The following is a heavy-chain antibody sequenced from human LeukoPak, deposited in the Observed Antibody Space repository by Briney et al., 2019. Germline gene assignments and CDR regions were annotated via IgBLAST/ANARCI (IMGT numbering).Heavy chain of an antibody. Sequence: PSETLSLTCAVYGGSFSGYYWSWIRQPPGKGLVWIGEINHSGSTNYNPSLKSRVTISVDTSKNQFSLKLSSVTAADTAVYYCAIHIVVVPAAKKKNWFDPWGQGTLVTVSS. CDR1: GGSFSGYY. D-gene: IGHD2-2*01. CDR3: AIHIVVVPAAKKKNWFDP. CDR2: INHSGST. J-gene: IGHJ5*02. V-gene: IGHV4-34*01.